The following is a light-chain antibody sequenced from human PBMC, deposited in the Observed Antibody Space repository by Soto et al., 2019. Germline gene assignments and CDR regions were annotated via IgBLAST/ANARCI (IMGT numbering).Light chain of an antibody. CDR3: QQYGSSPLT. Sequence: EIVLTQSPYTLSLSPGERATLSCRASQSVRSNYLAWYQQKPGQAPRFLIYAASSRATGIPDRFSGSGSGTDFTLTISRLEPEDFAVYYCQQYGSSPLTFGGGTKVEIK. CDR2: AAS. J-gene: IGKJ4*01. V-gene: IGKV3-20*01. CDR1: QSVRSNY.